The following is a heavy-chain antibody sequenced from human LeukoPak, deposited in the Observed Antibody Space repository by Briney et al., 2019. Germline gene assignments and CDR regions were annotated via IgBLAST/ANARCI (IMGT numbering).Heavy chain of an antibody. J-gene: IGHJ3*02. CDR3: ARGGHTMIVAFDI. CDR1: GFIVNTNY. CDR2: LFGGGTA. V-gene: IGHV3-53*01. Sequence: GGSLRLSCAASGFIVNTNYMTWVRQAPGKGLEWVSLLFGGGTAYYADSVKGRFTISRDISKNTLYLQMNSLRVEDTAVYYCARGGHTMIVAFDIWGQGTMVTVSS. D-gene: IGHD3-22*01.